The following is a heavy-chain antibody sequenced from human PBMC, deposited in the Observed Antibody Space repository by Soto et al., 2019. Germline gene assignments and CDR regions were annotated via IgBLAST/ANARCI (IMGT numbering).Heavy chain of an antibody. V-gene: IGHV1-8*01. CDR1: GYTFTSYD. J-gene: IGHJ6*02. CDR3: ARVGWAYNFWSGYYLQFYYYYYGMDV. D-gene: IGHD3-3*01. Sequence: ASVKVSCKASGYTFTSYDINWVRQATGQGLEWMGWMNPNSGNTGYAQKFQGRVTMTRNTSISTAYMELSSLRSEDTAVYYCARVGWAYNFWSGYYLQFYYYYYGMDVWGQGTTVTVS. CDR2: MNPNSGNT.